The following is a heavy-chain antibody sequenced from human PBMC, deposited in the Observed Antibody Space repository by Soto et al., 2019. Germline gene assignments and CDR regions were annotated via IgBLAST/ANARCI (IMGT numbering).Heavy chain of an antibody. CDR1: GYSFTSYW. J-gene: IGHJ6*02. Sequence: GESLKISCKGSGYSFTSYWIGWVRQMPGKGLEWMGIIYPGDSDTRYSPSFQGQVTISADKSISTVYLQWSSLKASDTAMYYCARPGGIPAIMRRGYYGMDVWGQGTTVTVSS. CDR2: IYPGDSDT. D-gene: IGHD1-20*01. V-gene: IGHV5-51*01. CDR3: ARPGGIPAIMRRGYYGMDV.